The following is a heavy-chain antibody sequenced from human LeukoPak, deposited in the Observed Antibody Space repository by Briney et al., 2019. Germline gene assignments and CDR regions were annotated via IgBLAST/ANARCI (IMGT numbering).Heavy chain of an antibody. Sequence: GGSLRLSXAASGFTFSNHAMNWVRQAPGKGLEWVSVISASTYYADSVKGRFTISRDNSKNTLYLQMNSLRAEDTAVYYCAKETSNSPFAYWGQGTLVTVSS. CDR3: AKETSNSPFAY. J-gene: IGHJ4*02. V-gene: IGHV3-23*01. CDR1: GFTFSNHA. D-gene: IGHD4-11*01. CDR2: ISAST.